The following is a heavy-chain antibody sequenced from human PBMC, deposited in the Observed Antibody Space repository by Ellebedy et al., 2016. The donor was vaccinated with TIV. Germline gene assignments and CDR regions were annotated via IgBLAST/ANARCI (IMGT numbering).Heavy chain of an antibody. Sequence: PGGSLRLSCAASGFTITAHGMTWVRQAPGKGLEWVSSLTFAGKNTFYANSVKGRFTISRDSSKNTLYLQLNSLTPEDTALYYCARGSFAPDYWGRGTLVTVSS. V-gene: IGHV3-23*01. CDR3: ARGSFAPDY. CDR1: GFTITAHG. D-gene: IGHD2-15*01. CDR2: LTFAGKNT. J-gene: IGHJ4*02.